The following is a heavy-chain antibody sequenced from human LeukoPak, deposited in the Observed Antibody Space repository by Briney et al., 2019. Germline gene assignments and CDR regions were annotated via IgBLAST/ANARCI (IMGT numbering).Heavy chain of an antibody. CDR1: GFTFSSYA. CDR3: AKALRLTRSTYYFDY. Sequence: GESLRLSCAASGFTFSSYAMSWVRQAPGKGLEWVSAISGSGGSTYYADSVKGRFTISRDNSKNTLYLQMNSLRAEDTAVYYCAKALRLTRSTYYFDYWGQGTLVTVSS. CDR2: ISGSGGST. D-gene: IGHD4-17*01. J-gene: IGHJ4*02. V-gene: IGHV3-23*01.